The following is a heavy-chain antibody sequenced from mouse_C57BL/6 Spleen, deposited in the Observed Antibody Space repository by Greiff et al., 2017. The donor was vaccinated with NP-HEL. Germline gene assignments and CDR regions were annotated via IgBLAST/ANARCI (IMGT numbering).Heavy chain of an antibody. V-gene: IGHV1-15*01. CDR2: IDPETGGT. J-gene: IGHJ3*01. CDR3: TRSGYDLAWFAY. Sequence: VKLMESGAELVRPGASVTLSCKASGYTFTDYEMHWVKQTPVHGLEWIGAIDPETGGTAYNQKFKGKAILTADKSSSTAYMELRSLTSEDSAVYYCTRSGYDLAWFAYWGQGTLVTVSA. D-gene: IGHD2-10*02. CDR1: GYTFTDYE.